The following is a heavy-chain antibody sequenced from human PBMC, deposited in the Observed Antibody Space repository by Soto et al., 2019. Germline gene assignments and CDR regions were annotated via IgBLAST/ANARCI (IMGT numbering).Heavy chain of an antibody. CDR2: IGTAGDT. D-gene: IGHD6-6*01. V-gene: IGHV3-13*01. CDR3: ARVSLVSSSPYYFDY. Sequence: GGSLRLSCAASGFTFSSYDMHWVRQATGKGLEWVSAIGTAGDTYYPGSVKGRFTISRENAKNSLYLQMNSLRAGDTAVYYCARVSLVSSSPYYFDYWGQGTLVTVSS. J-gene: IGHJ4*02. CDR1: GFTFSSYD.